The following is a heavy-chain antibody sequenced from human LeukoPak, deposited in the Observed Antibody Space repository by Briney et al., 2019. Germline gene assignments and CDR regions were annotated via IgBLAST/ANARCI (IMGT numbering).Heavy chain of an antibody. V-gene: IGHV4-39*01. CDR3: ARRGHALTYYYDSSGYSEGDY. Sequence: SETLSLTCTVSGGSISTGTYYWAWIRQPPGKGLEWIGTIYYSGSTYYNPSLKSRVTISVDTSKNQFSLKLSSVTAADTAVYYCARRGHALTYYYDSSGYSEGDYWGQGTLVTVSS. CDR1: GGSISTGTYY. CDR2: IYYSGST. J-gene: IGHJ4*02. D-gene: IGHD3-22*01.